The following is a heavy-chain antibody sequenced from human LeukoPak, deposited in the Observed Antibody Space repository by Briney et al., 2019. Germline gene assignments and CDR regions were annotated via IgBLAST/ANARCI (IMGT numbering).Heavy chain of an antibody. CDR3: ARPKRGYCSSTSCSYYFDY. CDR1: GFTFSSYA. D-gene: IGHD2-2*01. V-gene: IGHV3-23*01. Sequence: GGSLRLSCAASGFTFSSYAMSWVCQAPGKGLEWVSAISGSGGSTYYADSVKGRFTISRDNSKNTLYLQMNSLRAEDTAVYYCARPKRGYCSSTSCSYYFDYWGQGTLVTVSS. J-gene: IGHJ4*02. CDR2: ISGSGGST.